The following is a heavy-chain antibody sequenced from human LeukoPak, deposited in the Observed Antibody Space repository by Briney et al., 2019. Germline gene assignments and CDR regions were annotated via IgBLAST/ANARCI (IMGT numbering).Heavy chain of an antibody. CDR3: AISSYKITIFGVVIIGRTFDY. D-gene: IGHD3-3*01. CDR1: GYTLTELS. J-gene: IGHJ4*02. CDR2: FDPEDGET. Sequence: ASVKVSCKVSGYTLTELSMHWVRQAPGKGLEWMGGFDPEDGETIYAQKFQGRVTMTEDTSTDTAYMELSSLRSEDTAVYYCAISSYKITIFGVVIIGRTFDYWGQGTLVTVSS. V-gene: IGHV1-24*01.